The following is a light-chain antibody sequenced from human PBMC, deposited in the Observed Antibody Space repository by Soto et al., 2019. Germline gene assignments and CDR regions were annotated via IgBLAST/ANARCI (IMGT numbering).Light chain of an antibody. CDR3: QQYNHWPRMLS. CDR2: ATS. V-gene: IGKV3-15*01. J-gene: IGKJ4*01. Sequence: EIVLTQSPATLYMTPGKTANLSFSASQSLSSNVAWYQQRPRQAPRLLIYATSSRASDVPARFSGTGSGTEFTLTVASLQSEDFAISYCQQYNHWPRMLSFGGGTKVAIK. CDR1: QSLSSN.